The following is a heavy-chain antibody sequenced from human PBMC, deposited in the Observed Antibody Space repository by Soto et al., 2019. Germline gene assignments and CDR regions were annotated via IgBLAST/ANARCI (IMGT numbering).Heavy chain of an antibody. Sequence: PGGSLRLSCAASGFTFSSYSMNWVRQSPGKGLEWVSSISSSSSYIYYADSVKGRFTISRDNAKNSLYLQMNSLRAEDTAVYYCARAVDSSSSPYYGMDVWGQGTTVTVFS. V-gene: IGHV3-21*01. CDR3: ARAVDSSSSPYYGMDV. CDR1: GFTFSSYS. D-gene: IGHD6-6*01. J-gene: IGHJ6*02. CDR2: ISSSSSYI.